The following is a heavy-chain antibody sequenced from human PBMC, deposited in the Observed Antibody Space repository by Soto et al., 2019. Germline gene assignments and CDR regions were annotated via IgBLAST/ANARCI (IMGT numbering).Heavy chain of an antibody. CDR3: ASEGIAVAGTIDY. CDR1: GFTLSTYV. CDR2: ISYDGSNK. Sequence: QVQLVESGGGVVQPGRSLRLSCAASGFTLSTYVMHWVRQAPGKGLEWVAVISYDGSNKYYADSVKGRFTISRDNSKNTLYLQRNSLRAEDTAVYYCASEGIAVAGTIDYWGQGTLVTVSS. V-gene: IGHV3-30-3*01. D-gene: IGHD6-19*01. J-gene: IGHJ4*02.